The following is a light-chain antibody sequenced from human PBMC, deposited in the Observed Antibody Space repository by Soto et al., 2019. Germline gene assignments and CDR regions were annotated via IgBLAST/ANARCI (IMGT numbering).Light chain of an antibody. J-gene: IGKJ1*01. Sequence: IQMTQSPSCLSAYVGDRVSITCRASQAISNYLAWYQQKPGKVPKLLIYAASTLQSGVPSRFSGSGSGTDFTLTISSLQPEDVATYYCQKYNIAPWTFGQGTKVDIK. V-gene: IGKV1-27*01. CDR1: QAISNY. CDR2: AAS. CDR3: QKYNIAPWT.